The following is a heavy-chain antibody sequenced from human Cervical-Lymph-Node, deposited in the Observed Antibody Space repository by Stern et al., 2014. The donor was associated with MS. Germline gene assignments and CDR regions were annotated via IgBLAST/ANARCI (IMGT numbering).Heavy chain of an antibody. CDR2: IDWDDDK. V-gene: IGHV2-70*01. J-gene: IGHJ4*02. CDR3: ARGRGYSYGWYYFDY. D-gene: IGHD5-18*01. Sequence: QVTLRESGPALVKPTQTLTLTCTFSGFSLSASGMDVSWIRQPPGKALEWVALIDWDDDKFYTTSLKTRLTVSKDTSKNQVVLTMTNMDPVDTANYYCARGRGYSYGWYYFDYWGQGTLITVSS. CDR1: GFSLSASGMD.